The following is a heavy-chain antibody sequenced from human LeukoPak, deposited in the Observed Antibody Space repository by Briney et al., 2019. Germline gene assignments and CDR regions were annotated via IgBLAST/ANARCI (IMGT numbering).Heavy chain of an antibody. CDR1: GFTFSSYS. CDR2: ISSSSSTI. J-gene: IGHJ4*02. Sequence: GGSMRPSCAASGFTFSSYSMNWVRQAPGKGLGWVSYISSSSSTIYYADSVKGRFTISRDNAKNSLYLQMNSLRDEDTAVYYCARDGEMYGTIDYWGQGTLVTVS. V-gene: IGHV3-48*02. CDR3: ARDGEMYGTIDY. D-gene: IGHD1-7*01.